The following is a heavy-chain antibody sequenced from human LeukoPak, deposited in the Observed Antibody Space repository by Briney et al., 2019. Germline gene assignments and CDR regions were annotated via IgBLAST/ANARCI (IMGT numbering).Heavy chain of an antibody. CDR3: ARAKRELLHDLDY. D-gene: IGHD1-26*01. CDR2: ISSSGSTI. CDR1: GFTFSDYY. J-gene: IGHJ4*02. V-gene: IGHV3-11*01. Sequence: GGSLRLSCAASGFTFSDYYMSWIRQAPGKGLEWVSYISSSGSTIYYADSVKGRFTISRDNAKNSLYLQMNSLRAEDTAVYYCARAKRELLHDLDYWGQGTLVTVSS.